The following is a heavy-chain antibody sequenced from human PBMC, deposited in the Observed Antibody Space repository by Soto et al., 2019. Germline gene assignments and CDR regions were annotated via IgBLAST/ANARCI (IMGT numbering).Heavy chain of an antibody. D-gene: IGHD2-2*01. CDR1: GYRFSSFW. V-gene: IGHV5-51*01. J-gene: IGHJ6*02. Sequence: GESLKISCKISGYRFSSFWIAWVRQKPGKGLEWMRIIYPGDATTIYSPSFQGRLTISVDMSISTAHLQWYDLKASDSAMYYCARLTPVVPAANPHYGMDVWGQGTTVTVSS. CDR3: ARLTPVVPAANPHYGMDV. CDR2: IYPGDATT.